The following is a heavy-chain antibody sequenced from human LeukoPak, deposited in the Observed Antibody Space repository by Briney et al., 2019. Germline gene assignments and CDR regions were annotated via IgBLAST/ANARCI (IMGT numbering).Heavy chain of an antibody. CDR3: ARYYYDSGSYYSRFAFDI. D-gene: IGHD3-10*01. CDR1: GASISSYY. CDR2: IYNSGST. J-gene: IGHJ3*02. Sequence: SETLSLTCTVSGASISSYYWSWIRQPPGKGLEWIGYIYNSGSTNYNPSLTSRVTISVDTSKNQFSLKLSSVTAADTAVYYCARYYYDSGSYYSRFAFDIWGQGTMVTVSP. V-gene: IGHV4-59*08.